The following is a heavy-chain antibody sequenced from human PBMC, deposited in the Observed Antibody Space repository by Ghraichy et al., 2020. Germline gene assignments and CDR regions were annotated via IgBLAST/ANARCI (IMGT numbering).Heavy chain of an antibody. J-gene: IGHJ6*02. D-gene: IGHD2-15*01. V-gene: IGHV3-33*01. CDR3: ARMGGYCSGGSCYPPTGLYGMDV. CDR1: GFTFSSYG. CDR2: IWYDGSNK. Sequence: GGSLRLSCAASGFTFSSYGMHWVRQAPGKGLEWVAVIWYDGSNKYYADSVKGRFTISRDNSKNTLYLQMNSLRAEDTAVYYCARMGGYCSGGSCYPPTGLYGMDVWGQGTTVTVSS.